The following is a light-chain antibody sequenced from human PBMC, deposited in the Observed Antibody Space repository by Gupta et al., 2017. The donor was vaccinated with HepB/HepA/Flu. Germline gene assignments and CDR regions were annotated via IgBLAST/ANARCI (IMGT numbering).Light chain of an antibody. J-gene: IGLJ2*01. V-gene: IGLV2-14*01. CDR1: SSDVGGYNY. Sequence: QSALTQPASVSASPGQSITISCTGTSSDVGGYNYVSWYQQYPGKAPKLMIYEVINRPSGVSNRFAGSKSGNTASRTIYGLQAEDEAEYYGSSYTSSSTRVVFGGGTKLTVL. CDR3: SSYTSSSTRVV. CDR2: EVI.